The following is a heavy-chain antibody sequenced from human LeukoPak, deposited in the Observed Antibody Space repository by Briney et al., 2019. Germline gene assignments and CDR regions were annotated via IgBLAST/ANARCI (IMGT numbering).Heavy chain of an antibody. CDR1: GYTFTTYD. J-gene: IGHJ4*02. D-gene: IGHD6-13*01. CDR3: ARIAAPGNRRLNF. CDR2: MNPNSGNT. V-gene: IGHV1-8*01. Sequence: ASVKVSCEASGYTFTTYDINWVRQAAGQGLEWMGWMNPNSGNTGNAQKFQGRVTMTRNTSISTAYMKLTSLTSEDTAVYFCARIAAPGNRRLNFWGQGTLVTVSS.